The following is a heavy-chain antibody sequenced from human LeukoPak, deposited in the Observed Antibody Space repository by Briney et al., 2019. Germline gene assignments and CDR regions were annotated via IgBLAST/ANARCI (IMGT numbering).Heavy chain of an antibody. CDR3: ARRRSKSGYPYYFDY. D-gene: IGHD3-22*01. J-gene: IGHJ4*02. Sequence: GGSLRLSCAASGFTFSSYAMHWVRQAPGKGLEWVANIKQDGSEKYYVDSVKGRFTISRDNAKNSLYLPMNSLRAEDTAVYYCARRRSKSGYPYYFDYWGQGTLVTVSS. CDR2: IKQDGSEK. CDR1: GFTFSSYA. V-gene: IGHV3-7*01.